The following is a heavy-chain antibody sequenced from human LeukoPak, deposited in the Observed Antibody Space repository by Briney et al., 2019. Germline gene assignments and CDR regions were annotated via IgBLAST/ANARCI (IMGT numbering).Heavy chain of an antibody. Sequence: AASVKVSCKASGGTFSSYAISWVRQAPGQGLEWMGGIIPIFGTANYAQKFQGRVTITADESTSTAYMELSSLRSEDTAVYYCARDWDNWNDLRAFDIWGQGTMVTVSS. J-gene: IGHJ3*02. CDR2: IIPIFGTA. CDR3: ARDWDNWNDLRAFDI. CDR1: GGTFSSYA. D-gene: IGHD1-1*01. V-gene: IGHV1-69*13.